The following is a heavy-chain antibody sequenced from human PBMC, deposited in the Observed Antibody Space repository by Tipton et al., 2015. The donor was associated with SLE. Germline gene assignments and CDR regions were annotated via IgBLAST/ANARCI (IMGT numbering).Heavy chain of an antibody. J-gene: IGHJ4*02. V-gene: IGHV1-18*01. Sequence: QSGAEVKKPGASVKVSCKASGYTFSNYGITWVRQAPGQGLEWMGWISAYNGNTNYGHGRVTLTTDTSTSTAYMELWSLTPDDTAVFFGARAGGRGVFCAYWGRGPLVTVS. CDR1: GYTFSNYG. D-gene: IGHD3-10*01. CDR2: ISAYNGNT. CDR3: ARAGGRGVFCAY.